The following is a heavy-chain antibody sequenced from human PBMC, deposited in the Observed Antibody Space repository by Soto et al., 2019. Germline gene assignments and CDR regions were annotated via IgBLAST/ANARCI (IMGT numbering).Heavy chain of an antibody. D-gene: IGHD3-16*01. CDR2: VNHSGTT. V-gene: IGHV4-34*02. Sequence: QVQVQQWGAGLLKPSETLSLSCSVSGGSCNGFFWSWIRQPPGKGLEWIGDVNHSGTTKYSPALKSRVTMSADTSKNLFFLNLTSVTAADTAVYYCARRGPCLGQWGQGSLVTVSS. CDR1: GGSCNGFF. J-gene: IGHJ4*02. CDR3: ARRGPCLGQ.